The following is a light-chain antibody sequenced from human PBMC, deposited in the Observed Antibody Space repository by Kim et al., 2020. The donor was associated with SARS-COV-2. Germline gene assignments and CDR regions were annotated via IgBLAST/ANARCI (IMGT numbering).Light chain of an antibody. CDR3: QQYNYAPWT. J-gene: IGKJ1*01. V-gene: IGKV1-5*03. CDR1: QSISSW. CDR2: KAS. Sequence: DIQMTQSPSTLSASVGDRVMITCRASQSISSWLAWYQQKPGKAPNLLIYKASTLESGVPSRFSGSGSGTEFTLTISSLQPDDFATYYCQQYNYAPWTFGQGTKVDIK.